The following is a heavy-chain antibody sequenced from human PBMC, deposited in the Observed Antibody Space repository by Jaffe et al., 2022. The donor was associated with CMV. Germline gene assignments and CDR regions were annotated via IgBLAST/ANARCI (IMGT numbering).Heavy chain of an antibody. CDR1: GFTFSSYG. CDR3: ARDGDIEEVRGHMDV. Sequence: QVQLVESGGGVVQPGRSLRLSCAASGFTFSSYGMHWVRQAPGKGLEWVAVIWYDGSNKYYADSVKGRFTISRDNSKNTLYLQMNSLRAEDTAVYYCARDGDIEEVRGHMDVWGQGTTVTVSS. D-gene: IGHD2-15*01. V-gene: IGHV3-33*01. J-gene: IGHJ6*02. CDR2: IWYDGSNK.